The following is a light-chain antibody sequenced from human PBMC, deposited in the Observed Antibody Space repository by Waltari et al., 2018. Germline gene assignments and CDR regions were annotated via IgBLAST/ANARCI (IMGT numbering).Light chain of an antibody. CDR2: EVI. J-gene: IGLJ2*01. V-gene: IGLV2-14*01. CDR1: SSGVGGYNY. CDR3: SSYTSSSTLV. Sequence: QSALTQPASVAGSPGQSITISCTGPSSGVGGYNYVPWYQQFPGKAPKLLIYEVINRPSGIPNRFSGSTSGNTASLAISGLQAEDEADYYCSSYTSSSTLVFGGGTKLTVL.